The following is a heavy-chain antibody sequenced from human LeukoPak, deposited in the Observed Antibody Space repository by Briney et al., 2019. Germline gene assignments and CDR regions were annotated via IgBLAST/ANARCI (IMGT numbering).Heavy chain of an antibody. V-gene: IGHV4-59*11. D-gene: IGHD4-11*01. J-gene: IGHJ5*02. Sequence: SETLSLTCTVSGGSISSHYWSWIRQPPGKGLEWIGYIYYSGSTNYNPSLKSRVTISVDTSKNQFSLKLGSVTAADTAVYYCARSLTTVTTDWFDPWGQGTLVTVSS. CDR1: GGSISSHY. CDR3: ARSLTTVTTDWFDP. CDR2: IYYSGST.